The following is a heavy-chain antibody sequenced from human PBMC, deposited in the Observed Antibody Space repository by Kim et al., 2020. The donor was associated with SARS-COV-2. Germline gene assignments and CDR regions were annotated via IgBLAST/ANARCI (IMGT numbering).Heavy chain of an antibody. Sequence: GGSLRLSCAASGFTFSDRNMDWVRQAPGKGLEWVGRARNKVNSYSTEYAASVKGRFTISRDDSKNSVYLQMNSLKTEDTAVYYCVRDLLGSTGLPGDYWGQGTLVTVSA. CDR2: ARNKVNSYST. V-gene: IGHV3-72*01. CDR1: GFTFSDRN. J-gene: IGHJ4*01. D-gene: IGHD1-26*01. CDR3: VRDLLGSTGLPGDY.